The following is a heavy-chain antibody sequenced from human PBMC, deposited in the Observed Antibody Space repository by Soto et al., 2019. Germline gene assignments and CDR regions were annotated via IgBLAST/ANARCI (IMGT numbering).Heavy chain of an antibody. CDR3: ARDTWIVSPITSLDH. CDR2: IWNDGNKK. V-gene: IGHV3-33*01. D-gene: IGHD1-26*01. J-gene: IGHJ4*02. CDR1: GFTFSTHG. Sequence: GGSLRLSCAAFGFTFSTHGMRWVRQAPGKGLEWVALIWNDGNKKDYADSVKGQFTISRDNSKNIVYLRMDSLRVEDTAVYFCARDTWIVSPITSLDHWGQGDLVTVSS.